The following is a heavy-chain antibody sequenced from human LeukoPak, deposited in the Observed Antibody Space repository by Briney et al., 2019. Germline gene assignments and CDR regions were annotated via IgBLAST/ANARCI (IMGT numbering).Heavy chain of an antibody. CDR3: ACIAAAGSFGWFDP. CDR1: GGSFSGYY. CDR2: INHSGST. J-gene: IGHJ5*02. V-gene: IGHV4-34*01. D-gene: IGHD6-13*01. Sequence: SETLSLTCAVYGGSFSGYYWSWIRQPPGKGLEWIGEINHSGSTNYNPSLKSRVTKSVDTSKNQFSLKLSSVTAADTAVYYCACIAAAGSFGWFDPWGQGTLVTVSS.